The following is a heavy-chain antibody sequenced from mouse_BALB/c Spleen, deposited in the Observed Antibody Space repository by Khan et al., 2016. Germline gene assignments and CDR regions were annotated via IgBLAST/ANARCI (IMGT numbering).Heavy chain of an antibody. CDR2: INTNTGEP. J-gene: IGHJ2*01. V-gene: IGHV9-3*02. CDR1: GYTFTNYG. Sequence: QIQLVQSGPELKKPGETVKISCKASGYTFTNYGMNWVKQAPGKGLKWMGWINTNTGEPTYAEEFKGRFAFSLETSARTAKLQINNLKNEDTATYFSARYGTTYYFDHWGQGTTLTGSS. CDR3: ARYGTTYYFDH. D-gene: IGHD2-1*01.